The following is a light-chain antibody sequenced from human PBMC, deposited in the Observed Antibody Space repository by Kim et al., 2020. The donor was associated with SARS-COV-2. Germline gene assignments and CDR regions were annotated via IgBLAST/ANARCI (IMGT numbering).Light chain of an antibody. Sequence: AWGHAVRFTCQGDSLRSYYASRYQQKPGQAPVLVIYGKNNRPSGIPDRFSGSSSGNTASLTITGAQAEDEADYYCNSRDSSGNHLVFGGGTQLTVL. J-gene: IGLJ2*01. V-gene: IGLV3-19*01. CDR1: SLRSYY. CDR2: GKN. CDR3: NSRDSSGNHLV.